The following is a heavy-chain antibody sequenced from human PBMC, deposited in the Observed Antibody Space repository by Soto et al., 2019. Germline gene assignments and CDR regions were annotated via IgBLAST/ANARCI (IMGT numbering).Heavy chain of an antibody. J-gene: IGHJ6*02. CDR1: VFTFSSYG. V-gene: IGHV3-33*01. D-gene: IGHD1-20*01. CDR2: IWYDGSNK. CDR3: ARDRRVTDYYYGMDV. Sequence: PWGSLRLYCAASVFTFSSYGMHWVRQAPGKGLEWVAVIWYDGSNKYYADSVKGRFTISRDNSKNTLYLQMNSPRAEDTAVYYCARDRRVTDYYYGMDVWGQGTTVTVSS.